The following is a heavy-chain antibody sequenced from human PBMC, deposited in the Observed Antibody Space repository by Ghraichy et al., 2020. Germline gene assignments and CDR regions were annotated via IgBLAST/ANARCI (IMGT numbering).Heavy chain of an antibody. CDR1: GYTFTSYY. V-gene: IGHV1-46*01. Sequence: GGSLRLSCKASGYTFTSYYMHWVRQAPGQGLEWMGIINPSGGSTSYAQKFQGRVTMTRDTSTSTVYMELSSLRSEDTAVYYCAREGDIVVVPAATHWFDPWGQGTLVTVSS. D-gene: IGHD2-2*01. CDR3: AREGDIVVVPAATHWFDP. CDR2: INPSGGST. J-gene: IGHJ5*02.